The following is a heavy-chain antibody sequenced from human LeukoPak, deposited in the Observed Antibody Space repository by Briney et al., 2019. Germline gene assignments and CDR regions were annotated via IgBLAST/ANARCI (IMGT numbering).Heavy chain of an antibody. V-gene: IGHV3-11*01. CDR2: ISSSGSTK. CDR3: AKEFRYYFDY. J-gene: IGHJ4*02. CDR1: GFTFSDYY. D-gene: IGHD3-10*01. Sequence: GSLRLSCAASGFTFSDYYMSWIRQAPGEGLEWVSYISSSGSTKYYADSVKGRITISRDNAKNSLYLQMNSLRAEDTAVYYCAKEFRYYFDYWGQGTLVTVSS.